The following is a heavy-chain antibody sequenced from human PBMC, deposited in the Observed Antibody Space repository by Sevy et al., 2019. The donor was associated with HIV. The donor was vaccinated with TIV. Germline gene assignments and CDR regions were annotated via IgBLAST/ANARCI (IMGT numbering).Heavy chain of an antibody. D-gene: IGHD1-26*01. V-gene: IGHV3-7*01. CDR2: IKPDGSDK. CDR1: GFSFSAYW. Sequence: GGCLRLSCAASGFSFSAYWMNWVRQAPGKGLEWMANIKPDGSDKHYVDSAEGRFTISRDNAKNSLYLQMNSLRVEDTAMYYCAQETFGRFDSWGQGTLVTVSS. CDR3: AQETFGRFDS. J-gene: IGHJ4*02.